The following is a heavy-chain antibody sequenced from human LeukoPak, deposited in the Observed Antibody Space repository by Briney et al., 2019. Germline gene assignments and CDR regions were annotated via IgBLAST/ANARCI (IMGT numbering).Heavy chain of an antibody. Sequence: PSETLSLTCTVSGGSISSGGYYWSWIRQHPGKSLEWIGYIYYSGSTYYNPSLKSRVTISVDTSKNQFSLKLSSVTAADTAVYYCARFSQQWLALYYFDYWGQGTLVTVSS. D-gene: IGHD6-19*01. J-gene: IGHJ4*02. CDR2: IYYSGST. V-gene: IGHV4-31*03. CDR3: ARFSQQWLALYYFDY. CDR1: GGSISSGGYY.